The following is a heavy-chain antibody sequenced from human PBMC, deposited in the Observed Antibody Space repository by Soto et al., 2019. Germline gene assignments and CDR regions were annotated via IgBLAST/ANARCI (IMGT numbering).Heavy chain of an antibody. D-gene: IGHD3-9*01. CDR2: IYSGGRT. V-gene: IGHV3-66*01. CDR3: AREKYDILTGHLNWFDP. CDR1: GFTVSSNY. Sequence: SGGSLRLSCAASGFTVSSNYMSWVRQAPGKGLEWVSVIYSGGRTYYADSVKGRFTISRDNSKNTLYLQMNSLRAEDTVVYYCAREKYDILTGHLNWFDPWGQGTLVTVSS. J-gene: IGHJ5*02.